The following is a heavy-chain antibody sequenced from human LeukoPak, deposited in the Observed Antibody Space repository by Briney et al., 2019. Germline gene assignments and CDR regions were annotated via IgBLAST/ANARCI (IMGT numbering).Heavy chain of an antibody. CDR2: IWYDGSNK. Sequence: HPGGSLRLSCAASGFTFSSYGMHWVRQAPGKGLERVAVIWYDGSNKYYADSVKGRFTISRDNSKNTLYLQMNSLRAEDTAVYYCARDIVATIDYFDYWGQGTLVTVSS. V-gene: IGHV3-33*01. CDR3: ARDIVATIDYFDY. D-gene: IGHD5-12*01. CDR1: GFTFSSYG. J-gene: IGHJ4*02.